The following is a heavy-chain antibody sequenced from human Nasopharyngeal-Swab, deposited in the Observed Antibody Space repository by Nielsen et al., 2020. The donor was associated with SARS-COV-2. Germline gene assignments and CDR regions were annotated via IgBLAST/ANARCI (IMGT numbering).Heavy chain of an antibody. CDR2: ISGSGGST. D-gene: IGHD6-19*01. J-gene: IGHJ3*02. V-gene: IGHV3-23*01. Sequence: VRQAPGKGLEWVSAISGSGGSTYYADSVKGRFTISRDNSKNTLYLQMNSLRAEDTAVYYWATFSGWYGEAFDIWGQGTMVTVSS. CDR3: ATFSGWYGEAFDI.